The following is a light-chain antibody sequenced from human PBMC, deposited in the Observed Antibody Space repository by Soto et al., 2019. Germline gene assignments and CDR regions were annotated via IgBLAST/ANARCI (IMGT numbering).Light chain of an antibody. J-gene: IGKJ3*01. V-gene: IGKV3-20*01. CDR1: QSVGSTY. CDR2: RTS. CDR3: QQSAS. Sequence: EIVLTQSPGTLSLSPGERATLSCRTSQSVGSTYLAWYQQRPGQAPRLLIYRTSARPPGIPDRFSGSGSGTDFTLTISRLEPEDFALYYCQQSASFGPGTKVDIK.